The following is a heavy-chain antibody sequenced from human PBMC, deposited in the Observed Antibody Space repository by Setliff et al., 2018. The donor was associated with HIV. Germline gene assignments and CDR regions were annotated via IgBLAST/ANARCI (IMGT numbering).Heavy chain of an antibody. CDR3: VRGRDYGSSWSRPFYFDF. Sequence: SETLSLTCAVDGGSFSGYYWSWIRQSPGKDLEWIGEVNHSGDTTYNPSLKRRVTMSVDTPKNQFSLELSSLTSADTAIYYCVRGRDYGSSWSRPFYFDFLGHGNLVTVSS. D-gene: IGHD6-13*01. V-gene: IGHV4-34*01. J-gene: IGHJ4*01. CDR1: GGSFSGYY. CDR2: VNHSGDT.